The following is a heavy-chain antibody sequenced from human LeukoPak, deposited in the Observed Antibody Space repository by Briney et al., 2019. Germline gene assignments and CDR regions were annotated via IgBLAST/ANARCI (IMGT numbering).Heavy chain of an antibody. CDR3: ARDGTSLNLAEFDY. Sequence: PGGSLRLSCAASGFTFSSYAMSWVRQAPGKGLEWIGSIYYSGTTYYNPSLKSRVTISVDTSKNQFSLKLNSVTAADTAVYYCARDGTSLNLAEFDYWGQRTLVTVSS. CDR1: GFTFSSYA. J-gene: IGHJ4*02. CDR2: IYYSGTT. D-gene: IGHD1-1*01. V-gene: IGHV4-39*07.